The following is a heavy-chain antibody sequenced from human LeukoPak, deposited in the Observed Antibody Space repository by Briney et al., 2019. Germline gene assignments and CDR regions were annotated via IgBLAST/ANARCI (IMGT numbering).Heavy chain of an antibody. D-gene: IGHD2-21*02. V-gene: IGHV3-21*01. CDR3: ARDAYCGGDCYSPDAFDI. J-gene: IGHJ3*02. CDR1: GFTFSSYS. CDR2: ISSSSSYI. Sequence: PGGSLRLSCAASGFTFSSYSMNWVRQAPGKGLEWVSSISSSSSYIYYADSVKGRFTNSRDNAKNSLYLQMNSLRAEDTAVYYCARDAYCGGDCYSPDAFDIWGQGTMVTVSS.